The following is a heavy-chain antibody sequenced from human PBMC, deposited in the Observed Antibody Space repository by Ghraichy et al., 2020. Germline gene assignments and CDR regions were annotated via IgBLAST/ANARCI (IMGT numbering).Heavy chain of an antibody. CDR3: TTGSNWGGY. Sequence: GESLNISCAASGFTFSDAWISWVRQAPGKGLEWVGRIKSRSDGGTTDYAAPVKGRFTIARDDSKNTLYLQMNSLKTEDTAFYYCTTGSNWGGYWGQGTLVTVSS. D-gene: IGHD6-13*01. J-gene: IGHJ4*02. CDR1: GFTFSDAW. CDR2: IKSRSDGGTT. V-gene: IGHV3-15*01.